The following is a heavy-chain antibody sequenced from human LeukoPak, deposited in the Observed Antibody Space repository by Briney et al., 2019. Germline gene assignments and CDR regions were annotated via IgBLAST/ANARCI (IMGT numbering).Heavy chain of an antibody. CDR3: ARVRKGGYCSGGSCYPMTWFDP. CDR2: ISSSGSTI. CDR1: GFTFSDYY. Sequence: GGSLRLSCAASGFTFSDYYMSWIRQAPGKGLEWVSYISSSGSTIYYADSVKGRFTISRDNAKNSLYLQMNSLRAEDTAVYYCARVRKGGYCSGGSCYPMTWFDPWGQGTLVTVSS. J-gene: IGHJ5*02. D-gene: IGHD2-15*01. V-gene: IGHV3-11*04.